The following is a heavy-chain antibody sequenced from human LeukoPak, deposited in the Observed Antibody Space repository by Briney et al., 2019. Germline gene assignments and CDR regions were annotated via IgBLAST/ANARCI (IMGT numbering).Heavy chain of an antibody. CDR3: ARLHDSLGMGAFDI. V-gene: IGHV1-8*01. CDR1: GYTFTSYD. D-gene: IGHD3-22*01. CDR2: MNPNSGNT. Sequence: ASVKVSCKASGYTFTSYDINWVRQATGQGLEWMGWMNPNSGNTGYAQKFQGRVTMTRNTSISTAYMELSSLRSEDTAVYYCARLHDSLGMGAFDIWGQGTMVTVSS. J-gene: IGHJ3*02.